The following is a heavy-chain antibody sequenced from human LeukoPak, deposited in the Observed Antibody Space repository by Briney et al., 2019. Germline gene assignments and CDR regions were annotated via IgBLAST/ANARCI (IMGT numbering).Heavy chain of an antibody. Sequence: GGSLRLSCTTSEFTFSNYWMHWVRHVPGKGLVWFSRIDTDGTTTDYADSVKGRFTISRDNSKDTLYLQMNSLRAEDTAVYYCAKDRRGYSAYGTLDYWGQGTLVTVSS. V-gene: IGHV3-74*01. CDR3: AKDRRGYSAYGTLDY. CDR1: EFTFSNYW. J-gene: IGHJ4*02. D-gene: IGHD5-12*01. CDR2: IDTDGTTT.